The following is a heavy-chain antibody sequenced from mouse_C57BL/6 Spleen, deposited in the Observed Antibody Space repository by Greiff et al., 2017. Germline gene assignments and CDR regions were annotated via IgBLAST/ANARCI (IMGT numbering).Heavy chain of an antibody. D-gene: IGHD1-1*01. V-gene: IGHV1-80*01. CDR1: GYAFSSYW. J-gene: IGHJ2*01. CDR3: ARETTVVATDY. Sequence: VQLQQSGAELVKPGASVKISCKASGYAFSSYWMNWVKQRPGKGLEWIGQIYPGDGDTNYNGKFKGKATLTADKSSSTAYMQLSRLTSEDSAVYFCARETTVVATDYWGQGTTLTVSS. CDR2: IYPGDGDT.